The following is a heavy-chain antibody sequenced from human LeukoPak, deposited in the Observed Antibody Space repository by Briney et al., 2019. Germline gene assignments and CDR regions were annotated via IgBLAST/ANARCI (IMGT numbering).Heavy chain of an antibody. Sequence: PGGSLRLSCAASGFTFSNAWMSWVRQAPAQGLEWVGRIKSQTEGGTTDYAAPVKGRFTISRDDSKNTLYLQMNSLRAEDTAVYYCAKDPRIAAAGYLDYWGQGTLVTASS. CDR1: GFTFSNAW. CDR2: IKSQTEGGTT. J-gene: IGHJ4*02. D-gene: IGHD6-13*01. V-gene: IGHV3-15*01. CDR3: AKDPRIAAAGYLDY.